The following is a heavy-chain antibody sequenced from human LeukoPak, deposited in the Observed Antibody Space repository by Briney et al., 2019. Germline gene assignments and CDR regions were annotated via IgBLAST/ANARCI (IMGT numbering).Heavy chain of an antibody. D-gene: IGHD3-10*01. CDR1: GFTFNIYA. CDR3: AKGGIRGVIIAHLDY. V-gene: IGHV3-23*01. Sequence: GSLRLSCAASGFTFNIYALSWVRQAPGRGLEWVSVISGSGGNTYYADSVKGRFTISRDISKNTLYLQMNSLRAEDTAVYYCAKGGIRGVIIAHLDYWGQGTLVTVSS. CDR2: ISGSGGNT. J-gene: IGHJ4*02.